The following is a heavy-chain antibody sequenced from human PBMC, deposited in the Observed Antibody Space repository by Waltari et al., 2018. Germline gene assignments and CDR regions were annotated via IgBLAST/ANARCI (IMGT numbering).Heavy chain of an antibody. J-gene: IGHJ6*02. V-gene: IGHV1-69*05. CDR3: AREVIAISHYYYGMDV. CDR2: IIPIFGTA. D-gene: IGHD2-21*01. CDR1: GGTFSSYA. Sequence: QVQLVQSGTEVKKPGSSVKVSCKASGGTFSSYAISWVRQAPGQGLEWMGVIIPIFGTANYAQKFQGRVTITTDESTSTAYMELSSLRSEDTAVYYCAREVIAISHYYYGMDVWGQGTTVTVSS.